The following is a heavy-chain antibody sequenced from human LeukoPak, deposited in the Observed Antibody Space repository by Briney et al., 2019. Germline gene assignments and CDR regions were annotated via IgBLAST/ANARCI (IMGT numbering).Heavy chain of an antibody. J-gene: IGHJ3*02. CDR3: ARDDLSGYYAFDI. Sequence: PSGTLSLTCAVSGDSISSSNWWSWVRQPPGKGLEWIGEIYHSGSTNYNPSLKSRVTISVDKSKNQFSLKLSSVTAADTAVYYCARDDLSGYYAFDIWGQGTMVTVSS. V-gene: IGHV4-4*02. D-gene: IGHD6-13*01. CDR2: IYHSGST. CDR1: GDSISSSNW.